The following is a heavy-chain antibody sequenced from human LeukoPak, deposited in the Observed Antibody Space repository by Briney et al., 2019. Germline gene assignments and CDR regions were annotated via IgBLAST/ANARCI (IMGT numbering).Heavy chain of an antibody. CDR3: ARTSLGWLDP. V-gene: IGHV3-7*01. CDR2: IDQDGRDK. D-gene: IGHD7-27*01. CDR1: GFTFSDYW. Sequence: GGSLRLSCAASGFTFSDYWMSWVRQAPGKGLEWVATIDQDGRDKFSADSVKGRFTISRDNARNSMYLQMKSLRVEDTAVYYCARTSLGWLDPWGQGALVTVSS. J-gene: IGHJ5*02.